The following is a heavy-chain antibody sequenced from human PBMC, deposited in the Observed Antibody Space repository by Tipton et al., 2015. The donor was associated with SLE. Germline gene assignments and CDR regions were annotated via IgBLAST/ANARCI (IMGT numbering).Heavy chain of an antibody. J-gene: IGHJ4*02. V-gene: IGHV3-9*01. CDR2: ISWNSGSI. Sequence: SLRLSCAASGFTFDDYAMHWVRQAPGKGLEWISGISWNSGSIGYADSVKGRFTISRDNAKNSLYLQMNSLRSEDTALYYCAKDGGDYGDSGAYWGQGTLVTVSS. D-gene: IGHD4-17*01. CDR1: GFTFDDYA. CDR3: AKDGGDYGDSGAY.